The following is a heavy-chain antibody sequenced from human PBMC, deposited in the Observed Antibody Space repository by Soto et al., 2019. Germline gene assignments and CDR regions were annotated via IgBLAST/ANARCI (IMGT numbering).Heavy chain of an antibody. CDR1: GYTFSNYG. CDR3: AIDPPAEGAAMVDL. D-gene: IGHD1-26*01. Sequence: QVQLVQSGAEVKKPGASVKVSCKASGYTFSNYGISWVRQAPGQGLEWMGWISAYNGNIKFAQKVQGRVTMTTDTFTSTAYMELRSLRSDGTAVYYCAIDPPAEGAAMVDLWGQGTLVTVSS. CDR2: ISAYNGNI. J-gene: IGHJ5*02. V-gene: IGHV1-18*01.